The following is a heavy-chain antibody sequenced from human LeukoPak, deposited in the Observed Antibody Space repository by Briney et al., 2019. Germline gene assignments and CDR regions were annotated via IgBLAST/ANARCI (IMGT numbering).Heavy chain of an antibody. CDR1: GYTFTNYG. Sequence: APMKVSCKVFGYTFTNYGISWVRQAPGQGLEWLGWINTYNSDTDYAQKAQDRVTMTTDTSTNTTYLELRSLSSDDTAVYYCAREAAVAGRGGEDFWGQGTLVTVSS. J-gene: IGHJ4*02. D-gene: IGHD6-13*01. V-gene: IGHV1-18*01. CDR3: AREAAVAGRGGEDF. CDR2: INTYNSDT.